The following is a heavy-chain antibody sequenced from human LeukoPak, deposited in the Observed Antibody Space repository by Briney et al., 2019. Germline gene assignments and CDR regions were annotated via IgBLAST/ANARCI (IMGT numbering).Heavy chain of an antibody. CDR3: ARAREAAAGPDASDI. CDR1: GFTFSSYS. Sequence: GGSLRLSCAASGFTFSSYSMNWVRQAPGKGLEWVSSISSSTSYIYYTDSVKGRVTISRDNAKNSLYLQMNSLRAEDTAVYYCARAREAAAGPDASDIWGQGTMVTVSS. D-gene: IGHD6-13*01. CDR2: ISSSTSYI. V-gene: IGHV3-21*01. J-gene: IGHJ3*02.